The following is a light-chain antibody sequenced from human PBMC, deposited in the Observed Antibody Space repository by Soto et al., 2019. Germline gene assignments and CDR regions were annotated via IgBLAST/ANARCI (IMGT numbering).Light chain of an antibody. J-gene: IGKJ1*01. CDR2: DAS. CDR3: QQYNSFPWT. CDR1: QSISRW. V-gene: IGKV1-5*01. Sequence: DIQMPQSPSPLSASVGDRVPITCRARQSISRWLAWYQQKPGKAPNLLIYDASNLESGVPARFSGSGSGTEFTLTISSLQDEDFATYYCQQYNSFPWTCGQGTKVEIK.